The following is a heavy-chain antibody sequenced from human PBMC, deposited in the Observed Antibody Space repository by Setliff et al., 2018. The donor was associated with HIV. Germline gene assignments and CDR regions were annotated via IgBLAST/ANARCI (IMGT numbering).Heavy chain of an antibody. V-gene: IGHV1-18*01. Sequence: GASVKVSCKASGYTLSSYGISWVRQAPGQGVEWMGWISAYNGNTNYAQKLQGRVTMSTDTSTSTAYMELRSLRSDDTAVYYCALTLAAQLVGLNWGQGTAVTVSS. CDR2: ISAYNGNT. D-gene: IGHD6-13*01. J-gene: IGHJ4*02. CDR1: GYTLSSYG. CDR3: ALTLAAQLVGLN.